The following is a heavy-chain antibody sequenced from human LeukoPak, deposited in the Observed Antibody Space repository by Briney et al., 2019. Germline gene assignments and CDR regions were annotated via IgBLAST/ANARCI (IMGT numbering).Heavy chain of an antibody. J-gene: IGHJ5*01. CDR2: IKYDGTEK. CDR1: EFTFSNYW. CDR3: AREPVRRRWFDS. D-gene: IGHD3-10*01. V-gene: IGHV3-7*03. Sequence: GGSLRLSCTASEFTFSNYWMSWVRQAPGKGLEWVANIKYDGTEKYYVDSVKGRLTISRDNAKNSLYLQMNGLRAEDTAVYYCAREPVRRRWFDSWGQGTLVTVSS.